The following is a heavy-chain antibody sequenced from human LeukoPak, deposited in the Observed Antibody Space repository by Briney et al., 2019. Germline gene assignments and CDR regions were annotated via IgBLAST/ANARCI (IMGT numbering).Heavy chain of an antibody. Sequence: GGSLRLSCAASGFTFSSYWMSWVRQAPGKGLEWVANIKQDGSEKYYVDSVKGRFTISRDNARNSLYLQMNSLRAEDTALYYCAGTRYSSSWHYFDYWGQGTLVTVSS. CDR1: GFTFSSYW. CDR2: IKQDGSEK. CDR3: AGTRYSSSWHYFDY. V-gene: IGHV3-7*03. J-gene: IGHJ4*02. D-gene: IGHD6-13*01.